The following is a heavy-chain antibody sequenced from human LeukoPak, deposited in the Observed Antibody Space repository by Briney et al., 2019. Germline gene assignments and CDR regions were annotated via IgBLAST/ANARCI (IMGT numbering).Heavy chain of an antibody. J-gene: IGHJ4*02. CDR3: AREMSIAAGGGNYFDY. V-gene: IGHV4-30-2*01. D-gene: IGHD6-6*01. CDR2: IYHSGST. CDR1: GGSISSGDYY. Sequence: PSETLSLTCTVSGGSISSGDYYWSWIRQPPGKGLEWIGYIYHSGSTYYNPSLKSRVTISVDRSKNQFSLKLSSVTAADTAVYYCAREMSIAAGGGNYFDYWGQGTLVTVSS.